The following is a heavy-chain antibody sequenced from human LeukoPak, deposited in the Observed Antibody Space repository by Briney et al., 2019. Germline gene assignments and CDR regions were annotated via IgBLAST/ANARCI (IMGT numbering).Heavy chain of an antibody. CDR3: ASADYVWGSYRPWYFDY. Sequence: PGGSLRLSCAASGFTVSSNYMSWVRQAPGKGLEWVSVIYSGGSTYYADSVKGRFTISRDNSKNTLYLQMNSLRAEDTAVYYCASADYVWGSYRPWYFDYWGQGTLVTVSS. V-gene: IGHV3-66*01. J-gene: IGHJ4*02. CDR1: GFTVSSNY. D-gene: IGHD3-16*02. CDR2: IYSGGST.